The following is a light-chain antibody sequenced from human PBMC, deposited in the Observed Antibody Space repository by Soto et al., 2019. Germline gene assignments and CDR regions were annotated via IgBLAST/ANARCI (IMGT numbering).Light chain of an antibody. V-gene: IGKV3-20*01. CDR1: QSVSSSH. CDR3: QQYNNWPPRT. Sequence: EIVLTQSPGTLSLSPGERGTLSCRASQSVSSSHLAWYQQKPGQAPRLLIYGASSRATGIPDRFSGSGSGTDFSLTISRLEPEDFAVYYCQQYNNWPPRTFGQGTKLEIK. J-gene: IGKJ2*01. CDR2: GAS.